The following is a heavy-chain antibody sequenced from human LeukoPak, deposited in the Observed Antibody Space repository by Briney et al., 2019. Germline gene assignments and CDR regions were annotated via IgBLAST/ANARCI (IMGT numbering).Heavy chain of an antibody. CDR1: GFTFSSFP. J-gene: IGHJ4*02. Sequence: PGGSLRLSCAASGFTFSSFPMSWVRQAPGKGLEWVSSISGSAGSTDYADSVKGRLTISRDNSKNTLYLQMNSLRAEDTAVYYCAKDLGGLHAFDFWGQGTLVAVSS. D-gene: IGHD3-16*01. CDR3: AKDLGGLHAFDF. V-gene: IGHV3-23*01. CDR2: ISGSAGST.